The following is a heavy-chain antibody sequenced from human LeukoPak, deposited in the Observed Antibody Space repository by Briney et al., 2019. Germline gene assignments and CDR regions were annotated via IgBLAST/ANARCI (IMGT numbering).Heavy chain of an antibody. CDR2: IYYSGST. CDR3: ARPGDRPRRVDAFDI. D-gene: IGHD3-16*01. CDR1: GGSISSSSYY. V-gene: IGHV4-39*01. J-gene: IGHJ3*02. Sequence: NPSETLSLTCTVSGGSISSSSYYWGWIRQPPGKGLEWIGSIYYSGSTYYNPSLKSRVTISVDTSKNQFSLKLSSVTAADTAVYYCARPGDRPRRVDAFDIWGQGTMVTVSS.